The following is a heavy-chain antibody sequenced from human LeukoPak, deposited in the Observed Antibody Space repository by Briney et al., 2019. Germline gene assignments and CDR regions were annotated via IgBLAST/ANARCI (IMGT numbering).Heavy chain of an antibody. CDR3: ARDGGERYSSPLFFDY. Sequence: SVKVSCKASGGTFSSYAISWVRQAPGQGLEWMGGISPIFGTANYAQKFQGRVTITADKSTSTAYMELSSLRSEDTAVYYCARDGGERYSSPLFFDYWGQGTLVTVSS. CDR2: ISPIFGTA. CDR1: GGTFSSYA. V-gene: IGHV1-69*06. J-gene: IGHJ4*02. D-gene: IGHD6-13*01.